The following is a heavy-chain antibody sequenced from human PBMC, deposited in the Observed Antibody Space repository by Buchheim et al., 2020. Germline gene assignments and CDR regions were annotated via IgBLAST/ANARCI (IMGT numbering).Heavy chain of an antibody. J-gene: IGHJ4*02. D-gene: IGHD6-19*01. CDR1: GFTFSSYA. Sequence: QVQLVESGGGVVQPGRSLRLSCAASGFTFSSYAMHWVRQAPGKGLEWVAVISYDGSNKYYADSVKGRFTISRDNSKNPLYLQMNSLRAEDTAVYYCARGGSSGWLIDYWGQGTL. CDR3: ARGGSSGWLIDY. CDR2: ISYDGSNK. V-gene: IGHV3-30-3*01.